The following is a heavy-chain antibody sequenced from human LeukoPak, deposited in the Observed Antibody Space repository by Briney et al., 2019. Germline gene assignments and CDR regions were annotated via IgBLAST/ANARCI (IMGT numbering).Heavy chain of an antibody. D-gene: IGHD1-26*01. CDR3: ARANVGATFSPSYWYFDL. CDR2: IIPIFGTA. CDR1: GGTFGSYA. V-gene: IGHV1-69*05. J-gene: IGHJ2*01. Sequence: GASVKVSCKASGGTFGSYAISWVRQAPGQGLEWMGGIIPIFGTANYAQKFQGRVTITTDESTSTAYMELSSLRSEDTAVYYCARANVGATFSPSYWYFDLWGRGTLVTVSS.